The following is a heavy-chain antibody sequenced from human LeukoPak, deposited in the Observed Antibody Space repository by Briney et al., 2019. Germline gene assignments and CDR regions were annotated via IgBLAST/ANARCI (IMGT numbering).Heavy chain of an antibody. D-gene: IGHD3-16*01. J-gene: IGHJ6*02. Sequence: GGSLRLSCSASGFTFSRYAMTWVRQAPGKRLEWVSSISGSGGTTYYADSVKGRFTISRDNAKNSLYLQMSNLRAEDTAVYFCARGGGLDVWGQGATVTVSS. CDR1: GFTFSRYA. CDR3: ARGGGLDV. CDR2: ISGSGGTT. V-gene: IGHV3-23*01.